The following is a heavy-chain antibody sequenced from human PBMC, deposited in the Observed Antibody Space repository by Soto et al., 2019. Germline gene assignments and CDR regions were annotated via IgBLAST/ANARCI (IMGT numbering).Heavy chain of an antibody. Sequence: QVQLVQSGAEVKKPGSSVKVSCKASGGTFSSYSISWVRQAPGQGLEWMGRISPILGIANYAKTFQGIVTITADKSTTTAYMEPISLRSQDTAVYYCANLATAATLDNWGQGTLVTVSS. CDR3: ANLATAATLDN. D-gene: IGHD6-13*01. J-gene: IGHJ4*02. V-gene: IGHV1-69*02. CDR2: ISPILGIA. CDR1: GGTFSSYS.